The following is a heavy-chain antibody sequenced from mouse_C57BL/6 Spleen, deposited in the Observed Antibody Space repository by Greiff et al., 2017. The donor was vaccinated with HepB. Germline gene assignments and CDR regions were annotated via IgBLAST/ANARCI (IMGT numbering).Heavy chain of an antibody. CDR2: INSDGGST. CDR3: ARHEGRWLLSYFDY. CDR1: EYEFPSHD. Sequence: EVKLMESGGGLVQPGESLKLSCESNEYEFPSHDMSWVRKTPEKRLELVAAINSDGGSTYYPDTMERRFIISRDKTKKTLYLQMSSLRSEDTALYYGARHEGRWLLSYFDYWGQGTTLTVAS. V-gene: IGHV5-2*01. D-gene: IGHD2-3*01. J-gene: IGHJ2*01.